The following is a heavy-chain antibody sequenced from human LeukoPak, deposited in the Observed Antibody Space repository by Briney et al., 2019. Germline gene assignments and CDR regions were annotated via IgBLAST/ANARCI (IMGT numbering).Heavy chain of an antibody. V-gene: IGHV1-69*04. CDR3: ARVPVGASRFDY. Sequence: KVSCKASGGTFGSYAISWVRQAPGQGLEWMGRIIPILGIANYAQKFQGRVTITADKSTSTAYMELSSLRSEDTAVYYCARVPVGASRFDYWGQGTLVTVSS. D-gene: IGHD1-26*01. J-gene: IGHJ4*02. CDR2: IIPILGIA. CDR1: GGTFGSYA.